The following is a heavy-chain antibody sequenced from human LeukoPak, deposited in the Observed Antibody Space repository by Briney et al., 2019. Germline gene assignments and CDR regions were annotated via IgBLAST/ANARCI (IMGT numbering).Heavy chain of an antibody. CDR1: GGALSSYY. V-gene: IGHV4-59*01. CDR2: IYYSGST. D-gene: IGHD2-15*01. CDR3: ASRVVVAASNWFDP. Sequence: SGTLSLTCTGSGGALSSYYWSWIRQPPGKGLEGIGYIYYSGSTNYNPPLKSRGTISVDPSKNQFPQQLSSVTAADAAVYYCASRVVVAASNWFDPWGQGTLVTVSS. J-gene: IGHJ5*02.